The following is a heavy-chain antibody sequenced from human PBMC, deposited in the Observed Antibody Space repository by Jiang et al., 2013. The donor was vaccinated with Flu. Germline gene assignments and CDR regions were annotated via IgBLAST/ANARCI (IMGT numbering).Heavy chain of an antibody. J-gene: IGHJ5*02. Sequence: SGGSISSSSYYWGWIRQPPGKGLEWIGSIYYSGSTYYNPSLKSRVTISVDTSKNQFSLKLSSVTAADTAVYYCARRPLGRSGWFDPWGQGTLVTVSS. CDR2: IYYSGST. D-gene: IGHD3-10*01. CDR3: ARRPLGRSGWFDP. CDR1: GGSISSSSYY. V-gene: IGHV4-39*01.